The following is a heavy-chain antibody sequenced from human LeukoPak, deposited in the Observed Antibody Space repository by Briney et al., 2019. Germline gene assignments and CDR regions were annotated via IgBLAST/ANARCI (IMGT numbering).Heavy chain of an antibody. J-gene: IGHJ4*02. CDR1: GFTFSSYW. CDR3: AKEDMYYYDSSGYYSEEYFDY. Sequence: PGGSLRLSCAASGFTFSSYWMSWVRQAPGKGLEWVANIKQDGSEKYYVDSVKGRFTISRDNAKNSLYLQMNSLRAEDTAVYYCAKEDMYYYDSSGYYSEEYFDYWGQGTLVTVSS. D-gene: IGHD3-22*01. CDR2: IKQDGSEK. V-gene: IGHV3-7*01.